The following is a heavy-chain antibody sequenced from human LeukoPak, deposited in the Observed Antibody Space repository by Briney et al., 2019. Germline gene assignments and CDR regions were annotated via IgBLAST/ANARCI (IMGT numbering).Heavy chain of an antibody. D-gene: IGHD3-10*01. CDR1: GYTFTSYD. Sequence: ASVKVSCKASGYTFTSYDINWVRQATGQGLEWMGWMNHNSGNTGYAQKFQGRVTMTRNTSISTAYMELNSLRSEDTAVYYCARGRPKPGLWFRSDPWGQGTLVTVSS. CDR2: MNHNSGNT. J-gene: IGHJ5*02. V-gene: IGHV1-8*01. CDR3: ARGRPKPGLWFRSDP.